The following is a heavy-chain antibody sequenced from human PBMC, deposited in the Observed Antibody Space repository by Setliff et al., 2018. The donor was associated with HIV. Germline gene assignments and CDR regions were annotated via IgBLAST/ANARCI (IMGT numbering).Heavy chain of an antibody. CDR2: IYHSGSN. Sequence: SQTLSLTCAVSGGSISSNWWSWVSQSPGKGLEWIGEIYHSGSNHYNPSLQSRVTISVDKSKSQFSLKLNSVTAADTAVYYCTTESFTIAGLIITSYFDYWGQGTLVTVSS. CDR3: TTESFTIAGLIITSYFDY. J-gene: IGHJ4*02. D-gene: IGHD3-10*01. V-gene: IGHV4-4*02. CDR1: GGSISSNW.